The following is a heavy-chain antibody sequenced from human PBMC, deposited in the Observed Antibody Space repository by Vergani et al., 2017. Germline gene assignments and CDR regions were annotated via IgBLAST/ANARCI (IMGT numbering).Heavy chain of an antibody. CDR3: TTLGGLCLWFGELYNWFDP. CDR1: GFTFSSYA. D-gene: IGHD3-10*01. CDR2: IRGSGGST. V-gene: IGHV3-23*01. J-gene: IGHJ5*02. Sequence: EVQLLESGGGLVQPGGSLRLSCAASGFTFSSYAMSWVRQAPGKGLEWVSSIRGSGGSTYYADSVKGRFTISRDNSKNTLYLQMNSLKTEDTAMYYCTTLGGLCLWFGELYNWFDPWSRGTVVVVSS.